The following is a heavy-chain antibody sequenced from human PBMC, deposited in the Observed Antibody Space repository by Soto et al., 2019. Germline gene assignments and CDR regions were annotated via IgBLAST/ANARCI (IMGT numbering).Heavy chain of an antibody. D-gene: IGHD3-22*01. V-gene: IGHV1-69*13. J-gene: IGHJ4*02. Sequence: ASVKVSCKASGGTFSSYAISWVRQAPGQGLEWMGGIIPIFGTANYAQKFQGRVTITADESTSTAYMELSSLRSEDTAVYYCARGGLYYYDSSGLYYFDYWGLGTLVTVSS. CDR3: ARGGLYYYDSSGLYYFDY. CDR2: IIPIFGTA. CDR1: GGTFSSYA.